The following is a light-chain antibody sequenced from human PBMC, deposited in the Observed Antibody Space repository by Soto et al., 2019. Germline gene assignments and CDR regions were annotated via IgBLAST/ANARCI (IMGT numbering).Light chain of an antibody. Sequence: DIQMTQSPSSLSASVGARVAITCRASQGISNYLDWYQQKPGQVPKLLIYAASTLQSGVPSRFCVSVSGTDFTLTISSLQPEYVANDYRQKYNSAPVTFGPGTKVDI. CDR1: QGISNY. CDR3: QKYNSAPVT. CDR2: AAS. J-gene: IGKJ3*01. V-gene: IGKV1-27*01.